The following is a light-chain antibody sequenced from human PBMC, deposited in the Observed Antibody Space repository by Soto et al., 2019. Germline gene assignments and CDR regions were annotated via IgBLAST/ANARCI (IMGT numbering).Light chain of an antibody. CDR2: DAS. V-gene: IGKV1-5*01. J-gene: IGKJ1*01. CDR1: QSISNW. Sequence: DIQMTQSPSTLSASVGDRVTITCRASQSISNWLAWYQQKPGKAPKLLIWDASSLESGVPSRFSGSGSGTEFTLTITNLQPDDFATYYCQQYNRYSWTFGQGTKVEIK. CDR3: QQYNRYSWT.